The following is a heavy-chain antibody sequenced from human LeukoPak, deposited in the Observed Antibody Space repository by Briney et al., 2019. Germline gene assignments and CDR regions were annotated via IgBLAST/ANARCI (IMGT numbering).Heavy chain of an antibody. Sequence: PSETLSLTCTVSGGPISSYYWSWIRQPPGKGLEWIGYIYYSGSTNYNPSLKSRVTISVDTSKNQFSLKLSSVTAADTAVYYCARDQNGGMDVWGQGTTVTVSS. CDR2: IYYSGST. J-gene: IGHJ6*02. V-gene: IGHV4-59*01. CDR3: ARDQNGGMDV. CDR1: GGPISSYY. D-gene: IGHD1-1*01.